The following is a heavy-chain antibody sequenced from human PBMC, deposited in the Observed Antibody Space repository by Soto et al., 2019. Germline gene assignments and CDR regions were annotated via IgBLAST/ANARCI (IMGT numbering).Heavy chain of an antibody. CDR3: ARRLADCSSTSCYTPDYYYYGMDV. CDR2: IYPGDSDT. D-gene: IGHD2-2*02. V-gene: IGHV5-51*01. CDR1: GYSFTSYW. Sequence: TGESLKISCKGSGYSFTSYWIGWVRQMPGKGLEWMGIIYPGDSDTRYSPSFQGQVTISADKSISTAYLQWSSLKASDTAMYYCARRLADCSSTSCYTPDYYYYGMDVWGQGTTVTVSS. J-gene: IGHJ6*02.